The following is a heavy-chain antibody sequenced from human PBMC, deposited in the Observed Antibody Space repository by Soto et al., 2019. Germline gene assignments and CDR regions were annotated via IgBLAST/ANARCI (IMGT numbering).Heavy chain of an antibody. V-gene: IGHV4-59*01. CDR3: ARVSGYGSGSYSYYYYGMDV. Sequence: SSETLSLTCTVSGGSISSYYWSWIRQPPGKGLEWIGYIYYSGSTNYNPSLKSRVTISVDTSKNQFSLKLSSVTAADTAVYYCARVSGYGSGSYSYYYYGMDVWGQGTTVTVSS. D-gene: IGHD3-10*01. CDR1: GGSISSYY. J-gene: IGHJ6*02. CDR2: IYYSGST.